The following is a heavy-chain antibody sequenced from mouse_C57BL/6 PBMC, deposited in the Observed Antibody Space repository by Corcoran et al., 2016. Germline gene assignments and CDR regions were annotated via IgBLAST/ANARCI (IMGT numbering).Heavy chain of an antibody. D-gene: IGHD1-1*01. J-gene: IGHJ4*01. Sequence: QIQLVQSGPELKKPGETVKISCKASGYTFTTYGMSWVKQAPGKGLKWMGWINTYSGVPTYADDFKGRFAFSLETSASTAYLQINNLKNEDTATYFCARGAYEAMDYWGQGTSVTVSS. CDR1: GYTFTTYG. CDR2: INTYSGVP. V-gene: IGHV9-3*01. CDR3: ARGAYEAMDY.